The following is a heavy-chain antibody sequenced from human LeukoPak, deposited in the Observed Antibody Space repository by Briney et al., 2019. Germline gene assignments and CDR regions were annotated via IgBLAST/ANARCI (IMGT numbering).Heavy chain of an antibody. CDR2: ITRSGSTT. D-gene: IGHD3-22*01. V-gene: IGHV3-11*01. CDR1: GGSISSSSYY. CDR3: ARRYYYDSSGYLH. Sequence: LSLTCTVSGGSISSSSYYWGWIRQAPGKGLEWVSYITRSGSTTYYADSVKGRFTISRDNAKNSLFLQMNSLRAEDTAVYYCARRYYYDSSGYLHWGQGTLVTVSS. J-gene: IGHJ4*02.